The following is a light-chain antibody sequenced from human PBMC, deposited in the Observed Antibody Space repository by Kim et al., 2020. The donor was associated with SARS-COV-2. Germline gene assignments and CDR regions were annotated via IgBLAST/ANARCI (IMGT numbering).Light chain of an antibody. J-gene: IGKJ4*01. CDR1: QDISSH. V-gene: IGKV1-9*01. CDR2: ISS. Sequence: IQLTQSPSSLSASVGDRVTITCRASQDISSHLAWHQQKPGKAPHLLIYISSTLQSGVPSRFSGSGSGTDFTLTISSLQPEDFAAYYCQQLNVYPLTFGGGTKVDIK. CDR3: QQLNVYPLT.